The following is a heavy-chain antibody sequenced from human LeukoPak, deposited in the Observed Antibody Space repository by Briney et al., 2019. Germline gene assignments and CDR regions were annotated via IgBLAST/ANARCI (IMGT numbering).Heavy chain of an antibody. CDR2: INHSGST. Sequence: SETLSLTCAVYGGSFSGYYWSWIRQPPGKGLEWIGEINHSGSTNYDPSLKSRVTISVDTSKNQFSLKLSSVTAADTAVYYCASADSSGPRDDYWGQGTLVTVSS. CDR3: ASADSSGPRDDY. D-gene: IGHD3-22*01. CDR1: GGSFSGYY. V-gene: IGHV4-34*01. J-gene: IGHJ4*02.